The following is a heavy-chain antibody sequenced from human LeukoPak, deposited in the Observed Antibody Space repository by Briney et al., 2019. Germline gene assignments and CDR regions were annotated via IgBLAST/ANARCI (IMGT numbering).Heavy chain of an antibody. CDR2: IKQDGSVK. J-gene: IGHJ4*02. CDR3: AGGRGWLTTD. V-gene: IGHV3-7*01. D-gene: IGHD6-19*01. CDR1: EFSFSAYW. Sequence: GGSLRLSCAASEFSFSAYWMNWFRQAPGKGLEWVAIIKQDGSVKKYVDSVKGRFTIYRDNAKTSLYLEMMSLRVEDTAIYYCAGGRGWLTTDWGQGTLVTVSS.